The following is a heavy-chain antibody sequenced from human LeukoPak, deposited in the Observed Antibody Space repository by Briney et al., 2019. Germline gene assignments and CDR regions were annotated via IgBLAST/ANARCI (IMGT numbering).Heavy chain of an antibody. D-gene: IGHD4-11*01. Sequence: GGSLRLSCSASGFTFSRFWMSWVRQAPGKGLEYVALIKQGGSEIFHMDSVKGRFTISRDDATNSLCLQMNSLRVEDTALYYCARDRESESDSEGDYWGQGTLVTLSS. CDR3: ARDRESESDSEGDY. J-gene: IGHJ4*02. CDR1: GFTFSRFW. V-gene: IGHV3-7*01. CDR2: IKQGGSEI.